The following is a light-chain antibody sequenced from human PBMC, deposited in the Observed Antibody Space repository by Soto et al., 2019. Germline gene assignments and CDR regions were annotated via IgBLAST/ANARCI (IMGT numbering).Light chain of an antibody. CDR2: DNN. J-gene: IGLJ1*01. CDR3: GTWDSSLSAGV. CDR1: SSNIGNNY. V-gene: IGLV1-51*01. Sequence: QSVLTQPPSVSAAPGQRVAISCSGSSSNIGNNYVSWYQQLPGTAPKLLIYDNNKRPSGIPDRFSGSKSGTSATLGITGLPTGDEADYYCGTWDSSLSAGVFGTGTKLTVL.